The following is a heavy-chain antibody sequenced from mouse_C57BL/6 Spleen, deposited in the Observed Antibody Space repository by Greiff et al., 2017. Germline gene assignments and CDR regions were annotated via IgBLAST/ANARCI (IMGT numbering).Heavy chain of an antibody. CDR1: GYSFTDYN. V-gene: IGHV1-39*01. Sequence: VQLQQSGPELVKPGASVKISCKASGYSFTDYNMNWVQQSNGKSLEWIGVINPNYGTTHYNQKFKGKVTLTVDQSSSTVYMQLNSLTSEDSAVYCGARNAYLDYWGQGTTLTVAS. J-gene: IGHJ2*01. CDR2: INPNYGTT. CDR3: ARNAYLDY.